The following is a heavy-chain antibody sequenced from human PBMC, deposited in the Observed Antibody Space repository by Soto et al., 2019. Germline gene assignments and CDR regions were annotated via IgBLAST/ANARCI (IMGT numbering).Heavy chain of an antibody. J-gene: IGHJ4*02. CDR2: IYPGDHET. CDR1: GYTFSNFW. D-gene: IGHD6-13*01. Sequence: PGESLKISCQCSGYTFSNFWIGWVRQLPGKGLEWMGIIYPGDHETRYSPSFHGKVTLSVDKSINTVYLQWNSLEASDSAFYFCARSPRSSPYFDYWGQGALVTVSS. CDR3: ARSPRSSPYFDY. V-gene: IGHV5-51*01.